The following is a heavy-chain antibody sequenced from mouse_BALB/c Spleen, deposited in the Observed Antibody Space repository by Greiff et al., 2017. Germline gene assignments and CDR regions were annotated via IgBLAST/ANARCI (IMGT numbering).Heavy chain of an antibody. CDR1: GFTFSSFG. J-gene: IGHJ4*01. Sequence: DVMLVESGGGLVQPGGSRKLSCAASGFTFSSFGMHWVRQAPEKGLEWVAYISSGSSTIYYADTVKGRFTISRDNPKNTLFLQMTSLRSEDTAMYYCARDGDGYDGGYAMDYWGQGTSVTVSS. D-gene: IGHD2-2*01. CDR2: ISSGSSTI. CDR3: ARDGDGYDGGYAMDY. V-gene: IGHV5-17*02.